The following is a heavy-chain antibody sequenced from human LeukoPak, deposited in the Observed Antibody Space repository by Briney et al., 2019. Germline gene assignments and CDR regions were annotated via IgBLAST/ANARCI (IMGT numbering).Heavy chain of an antibody. V-gene: IGHV4-4*07. CDR3: ARDQRGWNDVHETLFDY. D-gene: IGHD1-1*01. CDR2: IYTSGST. CDR1: GGSISSYY. J-gene: IGHJ4*02. Sequence: PSETLSLTCTVSGGSISSYYWSWIRQPAGKGLEWIGRIYTSGSTNYNPSLKSRVTMSVDTSKNQFSLKLSSVTAADTAVYYCARDQRGWNDVHETLFDYWGQGTLVTVSS.